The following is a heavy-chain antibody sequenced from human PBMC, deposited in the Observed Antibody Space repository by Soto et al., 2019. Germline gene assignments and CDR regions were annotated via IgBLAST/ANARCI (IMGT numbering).Heavy chain of an antibody. J-gene: IGHJ3*02. Sequence: SVKVSCKASGGTFSSYAISWVRQAPGQGLEWMGGIIPIFGTANYAQKFQGRVTITADESTSTAYMELSSLRSEDTAVYYCAAARHVIYYYGSGSFLGPFDIWGQGTMVPVSS. CDR1: GGTFSSYA. D-gene: IGHD3-10*01. CDR3: AAARHVIYYYGSGSFLGPFDI. V-gene: IGHV1-69*13. CDR2: IIPIFGTA.